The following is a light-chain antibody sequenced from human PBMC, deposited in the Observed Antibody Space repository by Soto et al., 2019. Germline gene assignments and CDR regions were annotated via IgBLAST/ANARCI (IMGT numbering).Light chain of an antibody. Sequence: QSVLTQPASVSGSPGQSITLSCPGTSSDVGGYNYVSWYQHHPGKAPKLIIYDVSNRPSGVSNRFSGSKSGNTASLTISGLQPEDEADYYCSSYTTSNTRQIVFGTGTKVTVL. CDR2: DVS. CDR3: SSYTTSNTRQIV. V-gene: IGLV2-14*03. CDR1: SSDVGGYNY. J-gene: IGLJ1*01.